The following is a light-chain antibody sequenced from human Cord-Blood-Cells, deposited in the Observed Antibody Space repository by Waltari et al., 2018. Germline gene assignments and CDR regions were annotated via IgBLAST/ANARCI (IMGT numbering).Light chain of an antibody. Sequence: ELVMTQSPATLSVSPGARAPLSSRASQSVSSNLAWYQQKPGQAPRLLIYGASTRATGIPARFSGSGSGTEFTLTISSLQSEDFAVYYCQQYNNWPPLTFGGGTKVEIK. J-gene: IGKJ4*01. V-gene: IGKV3-15*01. CDR2: GAS. CDR1: QSVSSN. CDR3: QQYNNWPPLT.